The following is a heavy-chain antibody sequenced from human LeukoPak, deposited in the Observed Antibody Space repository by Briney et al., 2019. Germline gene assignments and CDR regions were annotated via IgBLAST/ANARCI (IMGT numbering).Heavy chain of an antibody. CDR1: GGSISSSNW. Sequence: SGTLSLTCAVSGGSISSSNWWSWVRQPPGKGLEWIGEIYHSGSTNYNPSLKSRVTISVDKSKNQFSLKLSSVTAADTAVYYCARDLYGDYTFFDYWGQGTLVAVSS. D-gene: IGHD4-17*01. V-gene: IGHV4-4*02. CDR2: IYHSGST. CDR3: ARDLYGDYTFFDY. J-gene: IGHJ4*02.